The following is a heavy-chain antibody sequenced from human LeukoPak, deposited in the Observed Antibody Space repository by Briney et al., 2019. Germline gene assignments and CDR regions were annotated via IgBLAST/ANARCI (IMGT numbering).Heavy chain of an antibody. Sequence: PSETLSLTCTVSGGSISSGSYYWSWIRQPPGKGLEWIGYIYYSGSTNYNPSLKSRVTISVDTSKNQFSLKLSSVTAADTAVYYCARVSRRYGMDVWGQGTRSPSP. CDR1: GGSISSGSYY. CDR2: IYYSGST. CDR3: ARVSRRYGMDV. V-gene: IGHV4-61*01. J-gene: IGHJ6*02.